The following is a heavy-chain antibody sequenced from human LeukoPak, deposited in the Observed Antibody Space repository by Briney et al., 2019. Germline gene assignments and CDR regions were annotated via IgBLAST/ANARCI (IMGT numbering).Heavy chain of an antibody. CDR2: ISNDGRHK. CDR1: GFPFSSYS. Sequence: GGSLRLSCAASGFPFSSYSMHWVRQAPGNGLEWVAVISNDGRHKYYADSVKGRFIISRDNSKNTLSLQMSTLRPDDTAVFYCARDPNRLADYGGDYFDHWGQGTLVTVSS. V-gene: IGHV3-30*04. D-gene: IGHD4-23*01. CDR3: ARDPNRLADYGGDYFDH. J-gene: IGHJ4*02.